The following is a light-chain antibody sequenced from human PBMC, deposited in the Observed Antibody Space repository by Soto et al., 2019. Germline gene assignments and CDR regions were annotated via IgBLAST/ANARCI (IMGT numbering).Light chain of an antibody. CDR3: QQYNNWPAIT. CDR2: GAS. CDR1: QSVSSK. J-gene: IGKJ5*01. V-gene: IGKV3D-15*01. Sequence: ERVMTQSPATLSVSPGERATLSCRASQSVSSKLAWYQQKRGQAPRLLIYGASTRATGIPARFSGSGSRTEFTLTITSLQSEDFAVYYCQQYNNWPAITFGQGTRLEIK.